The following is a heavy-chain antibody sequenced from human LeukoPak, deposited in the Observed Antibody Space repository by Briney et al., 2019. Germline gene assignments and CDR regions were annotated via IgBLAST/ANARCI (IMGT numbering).Heavy chain of an antibody. CDR1: GGSISSGDYY. D-gene: IGHD3-3*01. CDR3: ARALGFWSGDYLIDY. CDR2: IYYSGST. J-gene: IGHJ4*02. V-gene: IGHV4-30-4*08. Sequence: SETLSLTCTVSGGSISSGDYYWSWIRQRPGKGLEWIGYIYYSGSTYYNPSLKSRVTISVDTSKNQFSLKLSSVTAADAAVYYCARALGFWSGDYLIDYWGQGSLVTVSS.